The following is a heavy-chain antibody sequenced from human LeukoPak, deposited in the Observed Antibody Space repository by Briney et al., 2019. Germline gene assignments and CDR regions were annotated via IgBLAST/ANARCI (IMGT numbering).Heavy chain of an antibody. Sequence: GGSLRLSCAASGFTFSSYSMNWVRQAPGKGLEWVSSISTRSTYIYYADLVKGRFTISRDDAKNSLYLQMNSLRAEDTSVFYCARDVCSGGSCYSDSWGQGTLVTVSS. CDR2: ISTRSTYI. V-gene: IGHV3-21*01. J-gene: IGHJ5*02. D-gene: IGHD2-15*01. CDR3: ARDVCSGGSCYSDS. CDR1: GFTFSSYS.